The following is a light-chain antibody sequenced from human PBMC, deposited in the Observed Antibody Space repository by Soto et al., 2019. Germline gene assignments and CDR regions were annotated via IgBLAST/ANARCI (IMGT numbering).Light chain of an antibody. CDR3: QQYYNTPYT. Sequence: DIVMTQSPDSLPVSLGERATINCKSSQSVLYSSDNKNYLAWYQQRPGQPPNLLIYWASTRESGVPDRFSGSGSGTDFTLPISSLQAEDVAVYYCQQYYNTPYTFGQGTKLEIK. J-gene: IGKJ2*01. V-gene: IGKV4-1*01. CDR2: WAS. CDR1: QSVLYSSDNKNY.